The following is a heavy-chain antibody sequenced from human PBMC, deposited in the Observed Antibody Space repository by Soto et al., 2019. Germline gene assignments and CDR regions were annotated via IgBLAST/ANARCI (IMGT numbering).Heavy chain of an antibody. V-gene: IGHV1-18*01. J-gene: IGHJ4*02. CDR1: GYTFTSYG. CDR3: ARDASAYCSGGSCYRPDY. D-gene: IGHD2-15*01. Sequence: GASVKVSCKASGYTFTSYGISWVRQAPGQGLEWMGWISAYNGNTNYAQRLQGRVTMTTDTSTSTAYMELRSLRSDDTAVYYCARDASAYCSGGSCYRPDYWGQGTLVTGSS. CDR2: ISAYNGNT.